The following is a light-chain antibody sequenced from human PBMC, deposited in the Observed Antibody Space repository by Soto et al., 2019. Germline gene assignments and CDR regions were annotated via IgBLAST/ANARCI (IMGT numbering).Light chain of an antibody. CDR1: QSVKSNY. Sequence: ETVLTQSPGTVSLSPGERATLSCRTSQSVKSNYLAWYQQKPGQAPRLLIYGVFNRATGIPDRFSGSGSGTDFTLTISGLEPEDSAVYYCQHYDGSPRTFGQGTKPEIK. CDR3: QHYDGSPRT. J-gene: IGKJ2*01. V-gene: IGKV3-20*01. CDR2: GVF.